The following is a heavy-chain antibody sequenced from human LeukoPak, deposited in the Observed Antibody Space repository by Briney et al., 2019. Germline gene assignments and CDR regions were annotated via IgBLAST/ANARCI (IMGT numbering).Heavy chain of an antibody. J-gene: IGHJ4*02. D-gene: IGHD5-24*01. CDR2: IYYSGGT. Sequence: PSETLSLTCTVSGGSISSSTYYWGWIRQPPGKGLEWIGSIYYSGGTYYNPSLKSRVTISVDTSKNQFSLKLTSVTAADTAMYYCARSEEMAALFDYWGQGTLVTVSS. CDR1: GGSISSSTYY. V-gene: IGHV4-39*07. CDR3: ARSEEMAALFDY.